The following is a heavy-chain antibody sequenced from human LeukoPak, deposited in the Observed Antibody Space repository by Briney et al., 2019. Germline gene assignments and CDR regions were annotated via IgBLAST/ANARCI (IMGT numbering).Heavy chain of an antibody. CDR2: ISGGGGTT. Sequence: GGSLRLSCSASGFTFSSHAVNWVRQPPGKGLEWVSSISGGGGTTYYADSVKGRFTISRDNSKSTLYLQMDSLRADDTAVYYCANGDAARPSEGLDYWAGEPWSPSPQ. V-gene: IGHV3-23*01. CDR3: ANGDAARPSEGLDY. CDR1: GFTFSSHA. J-gene: IGHJ4*02. D-gene: IGHD6-6*01.